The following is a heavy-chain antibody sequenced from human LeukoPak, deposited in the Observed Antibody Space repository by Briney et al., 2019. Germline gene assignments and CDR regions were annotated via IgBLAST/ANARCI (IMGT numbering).Heavy chain of an antibody. D-gene: IGHD3-22*01. CDR2: IYYSGST. J-gene: IGHJ4*02. Sequence: SETLSLTCTVSGGSISRSTYYWGWIRQPPGKGLEWIGSIYYSGSTYYNPSLKSRVTISVDTSKNQFSLKLSSVTAADTAVYYCARRGYDSSGYYYAYWGQGTLVTVSS. V-gene: IGHV4-39*01. CDR1: GGSISRSTYY. CDR3: ARRGYDSSGYYYAY.